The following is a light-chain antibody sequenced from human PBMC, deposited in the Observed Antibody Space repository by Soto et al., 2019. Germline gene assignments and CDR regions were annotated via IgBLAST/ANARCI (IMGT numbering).Light chain of an antibody. CDR1: QGISSY. CDR3: QQYNNWPPIT. V-gene: IGKV1-8*01. J-gene: IGKJ5*01. CDR2: AAS. Sequence: AIRMTQSTSALSASTGDRVTITCRARQGISSYLAWYQQKPGKAPKLLIYAASSLQSGVPSRFSGSGSGTEFTLTISSLQSEDFAVYYCQQYNNWPPITFGQGTLLEI.